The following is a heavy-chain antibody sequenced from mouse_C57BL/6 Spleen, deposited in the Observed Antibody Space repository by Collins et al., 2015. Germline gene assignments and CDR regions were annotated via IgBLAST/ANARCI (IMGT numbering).Heavy chain of an antibody. V-gene: IGHV1-80*01. CDR1: GYAFSSYW. J-gene: IGHJ2*01. D-gene: IGHD3-2*02. CDR3: ARRKSSGYLDY. CDR2: IYPGDGDT. Sequence: QVQLQQSGAELVKPGASVKISCKASGYAFSSYWMNWVKQRPGKGLEWIGQIYPGDGDTNYNGRFKGKATLTADKSSSTAYMQLSSLTSEDSAVYFCARRKSSGYLDYWGQGTTLTVSS.